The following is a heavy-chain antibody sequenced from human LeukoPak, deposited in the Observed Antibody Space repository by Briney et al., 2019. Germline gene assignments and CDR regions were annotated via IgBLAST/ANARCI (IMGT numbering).Heavy chain of an antibody. CDR2: IGTAGDT. CDR1: GFTFSSYD. J-gene: IGHJ6*02. D-gene: IGHD3-10*01. V-gene: IGHV3-13*04. Sequence: GGSLRLSCAASGFTFSSYDMHWVRQATGKGLEWVSAIGTAGDTYYPGSVKGRFTISRENAKNSLYLQMNSLRAGDTAVYYCARSYYYGSGRNYYGMDVWGQGTTVTVSS. CDR3: ARSYYYGSGRNYYGMDV.